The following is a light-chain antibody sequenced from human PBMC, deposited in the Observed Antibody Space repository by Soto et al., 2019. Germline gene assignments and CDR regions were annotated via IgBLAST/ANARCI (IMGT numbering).Light chain of an antibody. CDR1: SSDVGGYNY. Sequence: QSALTQPASVSGSPGQSITISCTGTSSDVGGYNYVSWYQQHPGKAPKLMIYEVSNRPSGVSNHFSGSKSGNTASLTISGLQAEDEADYYCRSYTSGSTWVFGGGTKLTVL. CDR2: EVS. CDR3: RSYTSGSTWV. V-gene: IGLV2-14*01. J-gene: IGLJ3*02.